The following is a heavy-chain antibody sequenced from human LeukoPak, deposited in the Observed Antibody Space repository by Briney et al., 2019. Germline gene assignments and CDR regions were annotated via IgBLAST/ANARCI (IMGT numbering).Heavy chain of an antibody. CDR1: GGSISSSSYY. Sequence: SETLSLTCTVSGGSISSSSYYWGWIRQPPGKGLEWIGSIYYSGSTYYNPSLKSRVTISVDTSKNQFSLKLNSVTAADTAVYYCARQADIVVVPAFYYYYYGMDVWGQGTTVTVSS. CDR2: IYYSGST. CDR3: ARQADIVVVPAFYYYYYGMDV. J-gene: IGHJ6*02. D-gene: IGHD2-2*01. V-gene: IGHV4-39*01.